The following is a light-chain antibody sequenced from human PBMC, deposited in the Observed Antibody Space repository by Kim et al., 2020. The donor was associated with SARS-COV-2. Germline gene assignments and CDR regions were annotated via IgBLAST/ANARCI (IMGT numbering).Light chain of an antibody. Sequence: SSELTQDPAVSVALGQTVRITCQGDSLRSYYASWYQQKPGQAPVLVIYGKNNRPSGIPDRFSGSSSGNTGSLTITGAQAEDEADYYCNSRDSSGNPLFGG. CDR2: GKN. CDR3: NSRDSSGNPL. V-gene: IGLV3-19*01. J-gene: IGLJ2*01. CDR1: SLRSYY.